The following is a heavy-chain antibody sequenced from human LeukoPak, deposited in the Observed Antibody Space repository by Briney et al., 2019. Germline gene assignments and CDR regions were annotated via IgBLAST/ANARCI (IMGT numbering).Heavy chain of an antibody. CDR2: IKSDGTYA. CDR3: GRSSSGPDAFDM. D-gene: IGHD6-19*01. CDR1: GFPFSSYW. V-gene: IGHV3-74*01. Sequence: GGSLRLSCSASGFPFSSYWMHWVRQAPGKGLVWVSRIKSDGTYASYADSVRGRFTISRDNSKNTLYLQMNSLRGEDTAVYYCGRSSSGPDAFDMWGQGTMVTVSS. J-gene: IGHJ3*02.